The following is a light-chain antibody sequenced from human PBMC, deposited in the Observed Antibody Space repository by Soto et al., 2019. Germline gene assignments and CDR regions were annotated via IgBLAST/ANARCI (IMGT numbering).Light chain of an antibody. CDR3: AAWDGSLSGGV. Sequence: QSVLTQPPSASGTPGQRVTISCSGSSSNIGSNYVYWYQQLPGTAPKLLIYRNNQRPAGVPDRFSGYKSGTSASLAISGLRSEYEADYYCAAWDGSLSGGVFGGGTKLTVL. V-gene: IGLV1-47*01. J-gene: IGLJ2*01. CDR1: SSNIGSNY. CDR2: RNN.